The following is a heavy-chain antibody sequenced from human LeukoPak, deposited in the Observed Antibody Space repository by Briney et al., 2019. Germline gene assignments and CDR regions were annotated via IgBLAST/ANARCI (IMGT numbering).Heavy chain of an antibody. Sequence: ASVKVSCKASGYTFTSYYMPWVRQAPGQGLEWMGGIIPIFGTANYAQKFQGKVTITADESTSTAYMELSSLRSEDTAVYYCASSKPDGDYEDYWGQGTLVTVSS. D-gene: IGHD4-17*01. CDR1: GYTFTSYY. V-gene: IGHV1-69*13. J-gene: IGHJ4*02. CDR2: IIPIFGTA. CDR3: ASSKPDGDYEDY.